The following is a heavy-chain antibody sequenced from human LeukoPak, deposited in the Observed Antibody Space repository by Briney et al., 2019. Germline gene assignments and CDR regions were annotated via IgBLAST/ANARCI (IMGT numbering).Heavy chain of an antibody. V-gene: IGHV1-18*01. Sequence: ASVKVSCKASGYTFTSYGISWVRQAPGQGLEWMGWISGYNGYTHYAHNLQGRVTMTTDTSTSTAYMELRSLRSDDTAVYYCARDEARYSSGYYPNWFNPWGQGTLVTVSS. CDR3: ARDEARYSSGYYPNWFNP. CDR1: GYTFTSYG. CDR2: ISGYNGYT. D-gene: IGHD3-22*01. J-gene: IGHJ5*02.